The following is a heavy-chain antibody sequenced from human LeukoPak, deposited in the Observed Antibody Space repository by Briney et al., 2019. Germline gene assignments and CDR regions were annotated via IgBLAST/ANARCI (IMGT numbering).Heavy chain of an antibody. D-gene: IGHD3-22*01. CDR1: GDSVSSNSAA. CDR3: ARDRYYYDSSGYYRDYYYYGMDA. V-gene: IGHV6-1*01. Sequence: SQTLSLTCAISGDSVSSNSAAWNWIRQSPSRGLEWLGRTYYRSKWYNDYAVSVKSRITINPDTSKNQFSLQLNSVTPEDTAVYYCARDRYYYDSSGYYRDYYYYGMDAWGQGTTVTVSS. CDR2: TYYRSKWYN. J-gene: IGHJ6*02.